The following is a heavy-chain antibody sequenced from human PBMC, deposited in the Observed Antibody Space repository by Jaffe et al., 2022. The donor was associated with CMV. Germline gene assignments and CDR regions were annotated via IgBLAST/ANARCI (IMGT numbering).Heavy chain of an antibody. CDR2: IWYDGSNK. V-gene: IGHV3-33*08. J-gene: IGHJ5*02. CDR1: GFTFSSYG. D-gene: IGHD2-15*01. Sequence: QVQLVESGGGVVQPGRSLRLSCAASGFTFSSYGMHWVRQAPGKGLEWVAVIWYDGSNKYYADSVKGRFTISRDNSKNTLYLQMNSLRAEDTAVYYCARGLEVVAATPPWFDPWGQGTLVTVSS. CDR3: ARGLEVVAATPPWFDP.